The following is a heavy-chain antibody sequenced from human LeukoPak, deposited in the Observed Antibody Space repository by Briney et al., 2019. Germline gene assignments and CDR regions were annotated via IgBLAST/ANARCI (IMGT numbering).Heavy chain of an antibody. CDR2: INSDGSST. V-gene: IGHV3-74*01. J-gene: IGHJ2*01. CDR3: ARGVVGATTGWYFDL. Sequence: GGSLRLSCAASGFTFSSYWMHWVRQAPGKGLVWVSRINSDGSSTSYADSVKGRFTISRDNAKNTLYLQMNSLRAEDTAVYYCARGVVGATTGWYFDLWGRGTLVTVSS. D-gene: IGHD1-26*01. CDR1: GFTFSSYW.